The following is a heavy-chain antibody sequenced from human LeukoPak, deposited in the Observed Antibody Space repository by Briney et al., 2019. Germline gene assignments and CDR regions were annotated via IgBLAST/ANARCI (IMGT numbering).Heavy chain of an antibody. D-gene: IGHD1-7*01. V-gene: IGHV3-66*01. J-gene: IGHJ4*02. Sequence: GGSLRLSCAASGFTLSNYAMSWVRQAPGKGLEWVSVIYSGGSTYSADSVKGRFTISRDNSKNTVYLQMNSLRAEDTAVYYCARERVFNWNYWFDYWGQGTLVTVSS. CDR1: GFTLSNYA. CDR2: IYSGGST. CDR3: ARERVFNWNYWFDY.